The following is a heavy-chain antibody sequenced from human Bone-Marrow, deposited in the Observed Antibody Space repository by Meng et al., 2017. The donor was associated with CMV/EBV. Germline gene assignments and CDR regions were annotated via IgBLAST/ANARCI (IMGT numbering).Heavy chain of an antibody. D-gene: IGHD3-10*02. Sequence: GESLKISCAASGFTFSSYEMNWVRQAPGKGLEWVSYISSSGSTIYYADSVKGRFTISRDNSKNTLYLQMNSLRAEDTAVYYCARGYFMFSVNYYYYGMDVWGQGTTVTVSS. J-gene: IGHJ6*02. V-gene: IGHV3-48*03. CDR3: ARGYFMFSVNYYYYGMDV. CDR2: ISSSGSTI. CDR1: GFTFSSYE.